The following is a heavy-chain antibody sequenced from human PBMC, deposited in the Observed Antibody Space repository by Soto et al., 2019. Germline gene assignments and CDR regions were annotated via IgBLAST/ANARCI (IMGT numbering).Heavy chain of an antibody. V-gene: IGHV5-10-1*04. CDR3: ARSAGQGSGSKFDY. D-gene: IGHD6-19*01. J-gene: IGHJ4*02. CDR1: GYSFTSYW. Sequence: PWGALEISCKGSGYSFTSYWISLVRQMPGKGLEGMGRIDPSDSDTRYSPSFQGQVTISADKSISTAYLQWSSLKASGTAMYYCARSAGQGSGSKFDYWGQGTLVTVSS. CDR2: IDPSDSDT.